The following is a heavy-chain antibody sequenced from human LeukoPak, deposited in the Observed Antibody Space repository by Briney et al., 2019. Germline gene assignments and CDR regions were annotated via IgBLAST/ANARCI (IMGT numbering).Heavy chain of an antibody. CDR1: GFTFSSYA. CDR3: AKGPTYGDYGPIDY. V-gene: IGHV3-23*01. Sequence: GGSLRLSCAASGFTFSSYAMSWVRQAPGKGLEWVSAISGSGGSTYYADSVKGRFTISRDNSKNTLYLQMNSLRAEDTAVYYCAKGPTYGDYGPIDYWGQGTQVTVSS. D-gene: IGHD4-17*01. CDR2: ISGSGGST. J-gene: IGHJ4*02.